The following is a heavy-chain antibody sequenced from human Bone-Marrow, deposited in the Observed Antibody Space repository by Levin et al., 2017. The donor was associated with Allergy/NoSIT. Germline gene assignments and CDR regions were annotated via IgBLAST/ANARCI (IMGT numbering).Heavy chain of an antibody. D-gene: IGHD3-10*01. V-gene: IGHV3-33*01. Sequence: GGSLRLSCAASGFTFSSYGMHWVRQAPGKGLEWVAVIWYDGSNKYYADSVKGRFTISRDNSKNTLYLQMNSLRAEDTAVYYCAREPLWFREDAFDIWGQGTMVTVSS. J-gene: IGHJ3*02. CDR1: GFTFSSYG. CDR3: AREPLWFREDAFDI. CDR2: IWYDGSNK.